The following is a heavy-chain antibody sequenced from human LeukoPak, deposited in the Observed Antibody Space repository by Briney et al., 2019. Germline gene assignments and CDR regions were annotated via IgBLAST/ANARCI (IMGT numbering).Heavy chain of an antibody. V-gene: IGHV4-61*02. J-gene: IGHJ5*02. CDR2: IYTSGST. CDR1: GGSISSGSYY. Sequence: SETLSLTCTVSGGSISSGSYYWSWIRQPAGKGLEWIGRIYTSGSTNYNPSLKSRVTISVDTSKNQFSLKLSSVTAADTAVYYCARAAVVPAADNWFDPWGQGTLVTVSS. CDR3: ARAAVVPAADNWFDP. D-gene: IGHD2-2*01.